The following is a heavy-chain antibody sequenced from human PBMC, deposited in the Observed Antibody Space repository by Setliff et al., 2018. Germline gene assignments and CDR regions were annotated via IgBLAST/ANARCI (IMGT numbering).Heavy chain of an antibody. CDR3: ARDSNYEGAYDY. V-gene: IGHV5-51*01. CDR1: GYTFTNYW. D-gene: IGHD4-4*01. Sequence: GESLKISCKGSGYTFTNYWIGWVRQMPGKGLEWMGLIYPGDSHTRYRPSFQGQVTISVDKSISTAYLQWSSLKASDTAMYYCARDSNYEGAYDYWGQGTLVTVSS. J-gene: IGHJ4*02. CDR2: IYPGDSHT.